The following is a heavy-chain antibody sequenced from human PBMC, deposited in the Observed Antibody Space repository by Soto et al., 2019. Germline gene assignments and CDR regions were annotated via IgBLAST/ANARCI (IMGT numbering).Heavy chain of an antibody. D-gene: IGHD3-16*01. CDR1: GFTFDDYA. CDR2: ISWNSGSI. CDR3: AKGRPLLTAGMDV. V-gene: IGHV3-9*01. Sequence: VQLVESGGGLVQPGRSLRLSCAASGFTFDDYAMHWVRQAPGKGLEWVSGISWNSGSIGYADSVKGRFTISRDNAKNSLYLQMNSLRAEDTALYCCAKGRPLLTAGMDVWGQGTTVTVSS. J-gene: IGHJ6*02.